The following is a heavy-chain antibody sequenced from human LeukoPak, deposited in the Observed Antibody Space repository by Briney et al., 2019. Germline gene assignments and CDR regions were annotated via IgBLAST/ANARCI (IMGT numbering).Heavy chain of an antibody. CDR2: ISWNSGSI. V-gene: IGHV3-9*01. CDR3: AKDLGPPRIWEYSSSSDY. D-gene: IGHD6-13*01. J-gene: IGHJ4*02. CDR1: GFTFDDYA. Sequence: GGSLRLSCAASGFTFDDYAMHWVRQAPGKGLEWVSGISWNSGSIGYADSVKGRFTISRDNAKNSLYLQMNSLRAEDTALYYCAKDLGPPRIWEYSSSSDYWGQGTLVTVSS.